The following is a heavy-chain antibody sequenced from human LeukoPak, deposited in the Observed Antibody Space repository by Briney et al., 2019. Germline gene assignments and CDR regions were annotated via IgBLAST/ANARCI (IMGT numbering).Heavy chain of an antibody. J-gene: IGHJ4*02. CDR2: IKQDGSKK. D-gene: IGHD5-24*01. CDR3: TRVGYIDEGIDY. Sequence: GGSLRLSCVASGFPFSSYWMTWVRQAPGKGLEWVANIKQDGSKKSYVDSVKGRFTISRDNSKNSLYLQMNSLRAEDTAIYYCTRVGYIDEGIDYWGQGTLVTVSS. CDR1: GFPFSSYW. V-gene: IGHV3-7*04.